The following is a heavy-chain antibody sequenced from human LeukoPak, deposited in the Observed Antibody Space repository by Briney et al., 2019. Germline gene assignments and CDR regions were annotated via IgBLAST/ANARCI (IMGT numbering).Heavy chain of an antibody. D-gene: IGHD4-23*01. Sequence: SETLSLTCTVSGGSISSSGYYWGWIRQPPGKGLEWIGGIYYSGSTYYHPSLKSRVTISVDRSKNQFSLKLSSVTAADTAMYYCARRASTVVTFNDYWGQGTLVTVSS. J-gene: IGHJ4*02. CDR3: ARRASTVVTFNDY. CDR1: GGSISSSGYY. CDR2: IYYSGST. V-gene: IGHV4-39*01.